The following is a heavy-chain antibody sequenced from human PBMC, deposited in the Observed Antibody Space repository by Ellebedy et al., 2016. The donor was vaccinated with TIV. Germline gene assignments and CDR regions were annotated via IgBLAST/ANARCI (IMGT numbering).Heavy chain of an antibody. J-gene: IGHJ5*02. V-gene: IGHV3-53*01. CDR3: ARERWYYDFWSGYYHNWFDP. CDR2: IYSGGST. Sequence: GESLKISXAASGFTVSSNYMSWVRQAPGKGLEWVSVIYSGGSTYHADSVKGRFTISRDNSKNTLYLQMNSLRAEDTAVYYCARERWYYDFWSGYYHNWFDPWGQGTLVTVSS. D-gene: IGHD3-3*01. CDR1: GFTVSSNY.